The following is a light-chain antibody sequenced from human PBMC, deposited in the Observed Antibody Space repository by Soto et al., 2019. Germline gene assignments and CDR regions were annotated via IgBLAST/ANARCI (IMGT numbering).Light chain of an antibody. Sequence: QSALTQPPSASGSPGQSVTISCTGTSSDVGGYNYVSWYQQHPGEAPKLMIYEVSKRPSGVPDRFSGSKSGNTASLTVSGLQAEDEADYYCNSYAGSNNFYVFGTGTKLTVL. V-gene: IGLV2-8*01. CDR2: EVS. CDR1: SSDVGGYNY. CDR3: NSYAGSNNFYV. J-gene: IGLJ1*01.